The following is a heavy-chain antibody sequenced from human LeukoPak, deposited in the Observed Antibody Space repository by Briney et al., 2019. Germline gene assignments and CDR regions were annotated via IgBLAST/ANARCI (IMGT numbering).Heavy chain of an antibody. J-gene: IGHJ4*02. CDR2: ISYDGSNK. V-gene: IGHV3-30*18. D-gene: IGHD3-10*01. CDR1: GFTFSSYA. CDR3: AKGIWFGELLPFDY. Sequence: PGGSLRLSCAASGFTFSSYAMAWVRQAPGKGLEWVAVISYDGSNKYYADSVKGRFTISRDNSKNTLYLQMNSLRAEDTAVYYCAKGIWFGELLPFDYWGQGTLVTVSS.